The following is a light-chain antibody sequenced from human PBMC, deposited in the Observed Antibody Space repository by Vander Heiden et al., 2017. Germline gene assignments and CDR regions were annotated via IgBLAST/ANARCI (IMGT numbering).Light chain of an antibody. V-gene: IGKV1-5*03. J-gene: IGKJ2*01. CDR3: QQYNTYPYT. CDR2: KAS. Sequence: DIQMTQSPSTLSASVGARVPITCRASQSIDFWLAWYQQKPGKAPKLLIYKASSLESGVPSRFSGSGSGTEFTLTIRSLQPDDFATYYCQQYNTYPYTFGQGAKLEIK. CDR1: QSIDFW.